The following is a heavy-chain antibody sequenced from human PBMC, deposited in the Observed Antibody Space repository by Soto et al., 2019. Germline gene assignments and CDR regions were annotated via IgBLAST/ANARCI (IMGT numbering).Heavy chain of an antibody. CDR2: MNPNSGNT. D-gene: IGHD3-16*01. CDR1: GYTFTSYD. V-gene: IGHV1-8*01. J-gene: IGHJ3*02. Sequence: WASVKVSCKASGYTFTSYDINWVRQATGQGLEWMGWMNPNSGNTGYAQKFQGRVTMTRNTSISTAYMELSSLRSEDTAVYYCARDWGIRSLLTYFILVHPDALDIRGQGTMVTRSS. CDR3: ARDWGIRSLLTYFILVHPDALDI.